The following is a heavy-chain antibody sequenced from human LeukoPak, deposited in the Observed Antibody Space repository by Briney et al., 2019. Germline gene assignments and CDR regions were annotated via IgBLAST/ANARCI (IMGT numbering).Heavy chain of an antibody. CDR1: GFAFSTYA. D-gene: IGHD5/OR15-5a*01. CDR3: AKARGSSVYEQFDY. Sequence: PGGSLRLSCAASGFAFSTYAMTWVRQALEKGLQWVSTISTSGRATYYADSVEGRFTISRDNSKNTLYLQMNSLRADDTAVYYCAKARGSSVYEQFDYWGQGTQVTVSP. V-gene: IGHV3-23*01. CDR2: ISTSGRAT. J-gene: IGHJ4*02.